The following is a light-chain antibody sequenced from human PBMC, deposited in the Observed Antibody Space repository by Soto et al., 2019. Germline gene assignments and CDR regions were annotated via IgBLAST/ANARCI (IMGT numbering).Light chain of an antibody. V-gene: IGKV1-5*01. Sequence: DIQMTQSPSTLSASIGDRCTITCRASQSVFGFLAWYQHRAGKAPKLLIYDVSTLESGVPSRFSGSGSGTEFSLTITSLKPDDSATYFCQQYGNYPWTFGQGTKVEIK. CDR1: QSVFGF. CDR2: DVS. J-gene: IGKJ1*01. CDR3: QQYGNYPWT.